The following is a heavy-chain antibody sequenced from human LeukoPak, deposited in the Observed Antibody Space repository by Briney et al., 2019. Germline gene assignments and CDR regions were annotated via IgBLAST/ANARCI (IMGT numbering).Heavy chain of an antibody. CDR1: GGSISSSSVY. Sequence: SETLSLTCTVSGGSISSSSVYWGWIRQPPGKGLEWIATISYSGSTTSYNPSLKSRVTISVDTSKNQFSLKLNSVTAADTAVYYCASSDGAPVAGMGLDYWGQGTLVTVSS. J-gene: IGHJ4*02. D-gene: IGHD6-19*01. CDR2: ISYSGSTT. V-gene: IGHV4-39*01. CDR3: ASSDGAPVAGMGLDY.